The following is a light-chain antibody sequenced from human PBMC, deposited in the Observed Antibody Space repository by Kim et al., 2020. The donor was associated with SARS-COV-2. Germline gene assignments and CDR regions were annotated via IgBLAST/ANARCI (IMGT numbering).Light chain of an antibody. CDR2: GAS. CDR1: QSVSTSY. V-gene: IGKV3-20*01. Sequence: APGERAILSCSASQSVSTSYLAWYQHKPGQSPRLLIHGASSRATGVPDRFRGGGSGTDFTLTITRLEPEDFAVYYCQQYGRSPTTFGQGTRLEIK. J-gene: IGKJ5*01. CDR3: QQYGRSPTT.